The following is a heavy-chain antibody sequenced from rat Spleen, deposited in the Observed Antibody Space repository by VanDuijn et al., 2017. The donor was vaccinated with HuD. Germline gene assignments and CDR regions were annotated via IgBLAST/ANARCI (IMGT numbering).Heavy chain of an antibody. D-gene: IGHD4-3*01. V-gene: IGHV5-19*01. Sequence: EVQLVESGGGLVQPGRSLKLSCAASGFTFNNYGMHWIRRAPTKGLEWVASISPSGGNTSYRDSLKGRFTISRDNARSTLYLQMDSLTSEDTATYYCATVRDNSGFRFAYWGQGTLVTGSS. CDR2: ISPSGGNT. CDR1: GFTFNNYG. J-gene: IGHJ3*01. CDR3: ATVRDNSGFRFAY.